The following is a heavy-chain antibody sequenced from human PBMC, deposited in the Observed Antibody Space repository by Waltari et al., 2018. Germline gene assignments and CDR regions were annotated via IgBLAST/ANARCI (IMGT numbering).Heavy chain of an antibody. D-gene: IGHD3-22*01. J-gene: IGHJ4*02. CDR2: IHNSGNT. Sequence: QVQLQESGPGLVKPSETLSLTCTVSGGSISSYHWSRLRQPPGKGLEWIGYIHNSGNTNYNPSLKSRVAISVDTSKNQFSLKINSVTAADTAVYYCARHVEEVVAAPTGYIDYWGQGTLVTVSS. CDR3: ARHVEEVVAAPTGYIDY. CDR1: GGSISSYH. V-gene: IGHV4-59*08.